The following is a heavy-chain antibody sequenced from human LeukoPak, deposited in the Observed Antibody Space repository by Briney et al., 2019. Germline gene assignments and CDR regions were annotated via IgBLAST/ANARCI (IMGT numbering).Heavy chain of an antibody. CDR1: GFTFSDYG. Sequence: PGRSLRLSCAASGFTFSDYGVHWVRQAPGKGLEWVAVIWYDGSNKYYADSVKGRFTVSRDNSKNTLDLQMSSLRAEDTAVYYCAREQYGSDDALDIWGQGTLVTVSS. CDR2: IWYDGSNK. D-gene: IGHD3-10*01. J-gene: IGHJ3*02. CDR3: AREQYGSDDALDI. V-gene: IGHV3-33*01.